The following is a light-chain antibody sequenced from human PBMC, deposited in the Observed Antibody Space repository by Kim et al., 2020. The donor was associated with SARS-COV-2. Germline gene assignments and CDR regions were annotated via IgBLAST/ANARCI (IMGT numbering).Light chain of an antibody. CDR3: QAWDSSTWV. J-gene: IGLJ3*02. CDR2: QDY. V-gene: IGLV3-1*01. Sequence: SGSPGKTASITCAGERLGDKYAHGYQQKPGQPPVLVIYQDYKRPSGIPDRFSASNSGNTATLTISGTQALDEADYYCQAWDSSTWVFGGGTQLTVL. CDR1: RLGDKY.